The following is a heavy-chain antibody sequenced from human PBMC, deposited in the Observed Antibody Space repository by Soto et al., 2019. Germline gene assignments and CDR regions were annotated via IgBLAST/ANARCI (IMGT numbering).Heavy chain of an antibody. Sequence: PSETLSLTCTVSGGSISSYYWSWIRQPPGKGLEWIGYIYYSGSTNYNPSLKSRVTISVDTSKNQFSLKLSSVTAADTAVYYCARTIVVVVADSLRFDPWGQGTLVTVSS. CDR3: ARTIVVVVADSLRFDP. CDR1: GGSISSYY. J-gene: IGHJ5*02. CDR2: IYYSGST. D-gene: IGHD2-15*01. V-gene: IGHV4-59*08.